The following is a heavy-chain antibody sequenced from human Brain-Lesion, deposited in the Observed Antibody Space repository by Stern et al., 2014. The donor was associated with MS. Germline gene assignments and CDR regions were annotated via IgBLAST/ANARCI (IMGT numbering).Heavy chain of an antibody. V-gene: IGHV3-9*01. CDR3: AKDMMDYFGSGTFGSFDH. Sequence: DVPLVESGGGVVQPGRSLRLSCEASGFSFEDHGMHWVRQAPGKGLEGVAGLTWNSGTIAYADSVKGRFTISRDDAKNSLYLHMNGLRAEDTALYYCAKDMMDYFGSGTFGSFDHWGQGTLVTVSS. CDR1: GFSFEDHG. D-gene: IGHD3-10*01. CDR2: LTWNSGTI. J-gene: IGHJ4*02.